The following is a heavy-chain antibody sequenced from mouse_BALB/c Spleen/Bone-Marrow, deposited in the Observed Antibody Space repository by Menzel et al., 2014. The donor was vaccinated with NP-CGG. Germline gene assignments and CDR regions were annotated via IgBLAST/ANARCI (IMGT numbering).Heavy chain of an antibody. CDR3: ATEVYGIYYAIDY. J-gene: IGHJ4*01. D-gene: IGHD1-1*01. CDR2: INPYNDYT. CDR1: GYTFTNHY. V-gene: IGHV1S45*01. Sequence: VQLQQSGAELVRPGASVKISCKASGYTFTNHYINWVKQRPGQGLDWIGYINPYNDYTSYNQKFKGKATMTVDKSSSTDYVELNSLTSEASAVSFYATEVYGIYYAIDYWGQGTSVTVSS.